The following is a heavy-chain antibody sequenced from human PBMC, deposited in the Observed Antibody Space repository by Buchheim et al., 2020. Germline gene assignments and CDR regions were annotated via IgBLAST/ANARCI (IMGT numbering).Heavy chain of an antibody. Sequence: QVQLVESGGGVVQPGRSLRLSCAASGFTFGSYAMHWVRQAPGKGLEWVVVISYDGSNKYYADSVKGRFTISRDNSKNTLYLQMNSLRAEDTAVYYCARENIVVVITTYAGFDYWGQGTL. J-gene: IGHJ4*02. CDR2: ISYDGSNK. CDR1: GFTFGSYA. CDR3: ARENIVVVITTYAGFDY. V-gene: IGHV3-30-3*01. D-gene: IGHD3-22*01.